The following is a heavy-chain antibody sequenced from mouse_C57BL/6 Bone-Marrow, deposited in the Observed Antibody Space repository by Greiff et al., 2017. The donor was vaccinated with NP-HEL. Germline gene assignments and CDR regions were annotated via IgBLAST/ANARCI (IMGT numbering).Heavy chain of an antibody. CDR2: IWSGGST. J-gene: IGHJ4*01. V-gene: IGHV2-2*01. D-gene: IGHD1-1*01. CDR3: ARSYYGSNPYYCAMDY. CDR1: GFSLTSYG. Sequence: QVQLQQSGPGLVQPSQSLSITCTVSGFSLTSYGVHWVRQSPGKGLEWLGVIWSGGSTDYNAAFISRLSISKDISKSQVFFKMNSLQADDTAIYYCARSYYGSNPYYCAMDYWGQGTSVTVSS.